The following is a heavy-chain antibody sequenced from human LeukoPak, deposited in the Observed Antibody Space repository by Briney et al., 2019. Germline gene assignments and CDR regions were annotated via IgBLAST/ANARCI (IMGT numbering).Heavy chain of an antibody. V-gene: IGHV3-48*03. CDR2: ISSSGSTI. Sequence: GGSLRLSCAASGFTFSSYEMNWVRQAPGKGLEWVSYISSSGSTIYYADAVKGRFTISRDNAKNSLYLQMNSLRAEDTAVYYCARVRTYYDYVWGSYRTGNTYFDYWGQGTLVTVSS. CDR3: ARVRTYYDYVWGSYRTGNTYFDY. CDR1: GFTFSSYE. D-gene: IGHD3-16*02. J-gene: IGHJ4*02.